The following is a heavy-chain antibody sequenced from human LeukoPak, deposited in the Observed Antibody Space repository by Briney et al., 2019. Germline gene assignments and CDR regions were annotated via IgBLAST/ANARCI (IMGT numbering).Heavy chain of an antibody. CDR3: ARDWTLAAAGKPPTPGY. CDR1: GFTFSRYA. D-gene: IGHD6-13*01. CDR2: ISYDGSNK. J-gene: IGHJ4*02. Sequence: PGGSLRLSCAASGFTFSRYAMHWVRQAPGNGLEWVAVISYDGSNKYYADSVKGRFTISRDNSKNTLYLQMNSLRAEDTAVYYCARDWTLAAAGKPPTPGYWGQGTLVTVSS. V-gene: IGHV3-30-3*01.